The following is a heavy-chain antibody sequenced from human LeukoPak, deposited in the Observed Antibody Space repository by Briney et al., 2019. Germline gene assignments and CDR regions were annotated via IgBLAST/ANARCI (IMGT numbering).Heavy chain of an antibody. Sequence: SETLSLTCTVSGGSINSYYWSWIRQPAGKGLEWIGRIYSSGSTNYNPSLKSRVSMSVDTSKNQFSLKLTSVTAADAAVYYCARGGKATVVTMWGQGILVTVSS. CDR2: IYSSGST. J-gene: IGHJ4*02. CDR1: GGSINSYY. D-gene: IGHD4-23*01. CDR3: ARGGKATVVTM. V-gene: IGHV4-4*07.